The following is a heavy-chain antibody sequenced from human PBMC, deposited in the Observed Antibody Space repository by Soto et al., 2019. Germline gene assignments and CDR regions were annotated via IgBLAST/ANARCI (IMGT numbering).Heavy chain of an antibody. CDR2: INPNSGGT. J-gene: IGHJ4*02. CDR1: GYTFTGYY. CDR3: ARWGRGYGDLLQSLPSGHLCYFAY. Sequence: GASVKVSCKASGYTFTGYYMHWVRQAPGQGLEWMGWINPNSGGTNYAQKFQGRVTMTRDTSISTAYMELSRLRSDDTAVYYCARWGRGYGDLLQSLPSGHLCYFAYWGQGTLVPVSS. V-gene: IGHV1-2*02. D-gene: IGHD4-17*01.